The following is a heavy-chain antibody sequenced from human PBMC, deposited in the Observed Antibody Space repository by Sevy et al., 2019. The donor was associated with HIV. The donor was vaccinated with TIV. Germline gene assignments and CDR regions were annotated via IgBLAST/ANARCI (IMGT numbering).Heavy chain of an antibody. CDR2: IYYSGST. Sequence: SETLSLTCTVSGGSISSGGYYWSWIRQHPGKGREWIGYIYYSGSTYYNPSLKSRVTISVDTSKNQFSLKLSSVTAADTAVYYCARDSGPVWFDPWGQGTLVTVSS. V-gene: IGHV4-31*03. D-gene: IGHD3-10*01. CDR3: ARDSGPVWFDP. CDR1: GGSISSGGYY. J-gene: IGHJ5*02.